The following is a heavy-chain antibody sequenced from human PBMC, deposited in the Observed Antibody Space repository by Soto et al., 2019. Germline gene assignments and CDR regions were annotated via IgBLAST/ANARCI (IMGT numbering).Heavy chain of an antibody. D-gene: IGHD3-10*01. CDR2: IYWDDDK. Sequence: QITLKESGPPLVKPTQTLTLTCTFSGFSLSTKGVSVGWIRQPPGKALEWLALIYWDDDKRYSPSLKSRLTITKDTSKNQWVLTLTNMDPVDTATYYCAHRGFVIGDFDYWGQGTLVTVSS. CDR1: GFSLSTKGVS. J-gene: IGHJ4*02. V-gene: IGHV2-5*02. CDR3: AHRGFVIGDFDY.